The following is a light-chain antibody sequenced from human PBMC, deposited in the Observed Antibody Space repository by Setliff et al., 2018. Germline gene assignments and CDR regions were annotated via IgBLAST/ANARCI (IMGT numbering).Light chain of an antibody. Sequence: QSALTQPASVSGSPGQSITISCSGTSNDVGSYDFVSWYQQHPGKAPKPIIYDVSNRPSGVSDRFSGSKAGNTASLTISGLQAGDEADYYCSSYTSSSTYVFGTGTKVTVL. CDR2: DVS. CDR3: SSYTSSSTYV. J-gene: IGLJ1*01. CDR1: SNDVGSYDF. V-gene: IGLV2-14*03.